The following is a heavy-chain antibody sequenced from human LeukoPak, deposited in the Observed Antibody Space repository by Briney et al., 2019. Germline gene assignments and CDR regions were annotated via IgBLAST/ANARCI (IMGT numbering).Heavy chain of an antibody. J-gene: IGHJ4*02. V-gene: IGHV3-53*01. CDR1: GFTVSSNY. D-gene: IGHD3-9*01. Sequence: GGSLRLSCAASGFTVSSNYMSWVRQAPGKGLEWVSVIYSGGSTYYADSVKGRFTISRDNAKNTLYLQMNSLRAEDTAVYYCALYYDILTGYLHWGQGTLVTVSS. CDR2: IYSGGST. CDR3: ALYYDILTGYLH.